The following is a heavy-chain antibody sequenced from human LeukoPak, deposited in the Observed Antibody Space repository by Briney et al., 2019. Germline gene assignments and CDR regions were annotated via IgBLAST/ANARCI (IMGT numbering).Heavy chain of an antibody. CDR1: GGSFNDYY. CDR2: INLRGST. D-gene: IGHD3-9*01. V-gene: IGHV4-34*01. Sequence: SETLSLTCAVYGGSFNDYYWNWIRQPPGKGLEWIGEINLRGSTTYNPSLKSRVTISLDESKNQFSLKLSSVTAADTAVYYCAGVLRYFRYFDYWGQGTLVTVSS. CDR3: AGVLRYFRYFDY. J-gene: IGHJ4*02.